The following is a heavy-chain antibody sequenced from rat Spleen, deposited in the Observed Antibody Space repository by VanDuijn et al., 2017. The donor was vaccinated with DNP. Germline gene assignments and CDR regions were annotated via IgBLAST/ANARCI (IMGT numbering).Heavy chain of an antibody. D-gene: IGHD3-1*01. CDR3: VRRGGKGLFSK. V-gene: IGHV5S23*01. Sequence: EVQLVESGGGLVQPGRSLKLSCAASGFTFSDYNMAWVRQAPKKGLEWVASVNTGGGITYYRDYVKGRFIVSRDNAKSTLDLQMDSLRSEDTATYYCVRRGGKGLFSKWGQGTLVTVSS. J-gene: IGHJ3*01. CDR1: GFTFSDYN. CDR2: VNTGGGIT.